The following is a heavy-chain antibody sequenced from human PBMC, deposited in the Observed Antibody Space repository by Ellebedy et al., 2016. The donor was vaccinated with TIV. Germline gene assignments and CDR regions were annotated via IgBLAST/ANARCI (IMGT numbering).Heavy chain of an antibody. CDR3: ARGVYSGYDYYFDY. Sequence: GESLKISCAASGFTFSSYSMNWVRQAPGKGLEWVSSISSSSSYIYYADSVKGRFTISRDNAKNSLYLQMNSLRAEDTAVYYCARGVYSGYDYYFDYWGQGTLVTVSS. V-gene: IGHV3-21*01. CDR1: GFTFSSYS. CDR2: ISSSSSYI. J-gene: IGHJ4*02. D-gene: IGHD5-12*01.